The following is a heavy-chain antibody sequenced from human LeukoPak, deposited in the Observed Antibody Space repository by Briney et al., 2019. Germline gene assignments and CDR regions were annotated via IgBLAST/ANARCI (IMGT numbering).Heavy chain of an antibody. J-gene: IGHJ3*02. CDR2: IKEDGSDK. CDR1: GFTFSRYW. Sequence: HPGGSLRLSCAASGFTFSRYWMSWVRQAPGKGLEWVANIKEDGSDKNYADSVKGRFTISRDNAKNSLYLQMSRLRADDTAVYYCGRISVAGPPLDAFDIWGKGTIVTV. D-gene: IGHD6-19*01. V-gene: IGHV3-7*01. CDR3: GRISVAGPPLDAFDI.